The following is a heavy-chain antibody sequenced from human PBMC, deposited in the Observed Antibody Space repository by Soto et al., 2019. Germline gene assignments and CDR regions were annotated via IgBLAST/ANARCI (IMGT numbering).Heavy chain of an antibody. CDR2: IIPIFGTA. J-gene: IGHJ4*02. CDR3: ARAPYYYDSSGSYYFDY. Sequence: SVKVSCKASGGTFSSHAISWVRQAPGQGLEWMGGIIPIFGTANYAQKFQGRVTITADKSTSTAYMELSSPRSEDTAVYYCARAPYYYDSSGSYYFDYWGQGTLVTVSS. D-gene: IGHD3-22*01. V-gene: IGHV1-69*06. CDR1: GGTFSSHA.